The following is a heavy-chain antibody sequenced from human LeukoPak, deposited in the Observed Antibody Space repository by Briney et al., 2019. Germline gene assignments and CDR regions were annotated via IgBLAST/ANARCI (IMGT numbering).Heavy chain of an antibody. Sequence: PGGSLRLSCAASGFTFSSYGMSWVRQAPGKGPEWVSAISGSGGSTYYADSVKGRFTISRDNSKNTLYLQMNSLRAEDTAVYYCAKAGYGSGSYYNNWFDPWGQGTLVTVSS. V-gene: IGHV3-23*01. CDR1: GFTFSSYG. J-gene: IGHJ5*02. CDR3: AKAGYGSGSYYNNWFDP. D-gene: IGHD3-10*01. CDR2: ISGSGGST.